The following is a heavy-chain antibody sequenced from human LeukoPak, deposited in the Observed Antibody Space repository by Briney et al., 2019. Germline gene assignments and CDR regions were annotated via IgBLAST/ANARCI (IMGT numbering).Heavy chain of an antibody. CDR1: GFSLSTNGVG. J-gene: IGHJ4*02. CDR2: IYWDGDQ. Sequence: SGPTLVKPTQTLTLTCTFSGFSLSTNGVGVGWIRQPPGKALEWLALIYWDGDQRYVPSLNSRLTVTKDTSKNQVVLTITNMDPVDTGTYYCAHSPEYCGADCYSNFDYWGQGTLVTVSS. CDR3: AHSPEYCGADCYSNFDY. V-gene: IGHV2-5*05. D-gene: IGHD2-21*02.